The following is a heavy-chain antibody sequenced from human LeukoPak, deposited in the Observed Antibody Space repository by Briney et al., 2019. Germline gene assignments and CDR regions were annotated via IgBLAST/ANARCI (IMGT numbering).Heavy chain of an antibody. D-gene: IGHD3-3*01. CDR1: GFTFDDYA. Sequence: GGSLRLSCAASGFTFDDYAMHWVRQAPGKGLEWVSGISWSSGSIGYADSVKGRFTISRDNAKNSLYLQMNSLRAEDTALYYCAKARNYYDFWSGYYRSLDYWGQGTLVTVSS. CDR2: ISWSSGSI. V-gene: IGHV3-9*01. CDR3: AKARNYYDFWSGYYRSLDY. J-gene: IGHJ4*02.